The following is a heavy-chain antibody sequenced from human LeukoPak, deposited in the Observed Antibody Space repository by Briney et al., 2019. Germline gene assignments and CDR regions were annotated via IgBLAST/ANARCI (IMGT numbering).Heavy chain of an antibody. CDR3: ARAGAGNEYVGLFDY. CDR1: GGSMSSYY. D-gene: IGHD3-16*01. V-gene: IGHV4-59*01. Sequence: PSETLSLTCSVSGGSMSSYYCIWIRQPPGKGLEWIGYIYYTGSINYNPSLRSRVTISVDTSKNQFSLKLSSVTAADTAVYYCARAGAGNEYVGLFDYWAQGTLVTVSS. J-gene: IGHJ4*02. CDR2: IYYTGSI.